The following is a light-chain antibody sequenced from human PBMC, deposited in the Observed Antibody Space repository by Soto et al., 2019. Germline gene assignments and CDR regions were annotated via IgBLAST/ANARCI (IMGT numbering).Light chain of an antibody. Sequence: QPVLTQPASVSGSPGQSITISCTGTSSDVGSYNYVSWYQQHPGKAPKVMIYEVSNRPSGVSNRFSGSKSGNTASLTISGLQAEDEADYYCSSYTTSTTVVFGGGTKLTVL. CDR3: SSYTTSTTVV. V-gene: IGLV2-14*01. J-gene: IGLJ2*01. CDR1: SSDVGSYNY. CDR2: EVS.